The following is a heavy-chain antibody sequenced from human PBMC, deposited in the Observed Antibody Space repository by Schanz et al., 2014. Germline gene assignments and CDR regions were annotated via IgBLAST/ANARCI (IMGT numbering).Heavy chain of an antibody. CDR2: LSGDGGTT. CDR3: AKDHAGSDILTALGN. D-gene: IGHD3-9*01. CDR1: GFSFSSYT. J-gene: IGHJ4*02. Sequence: EVQLLESGGGLVQPGESLRLSCAASGFSFSSYTMSWVRQAPGKGLQWVSSLSGDGGTTHYADSVKGRFTISRDNSNNTVYLQMNSLRAEDTAVYYCAKDHAGSDILTALGNWGQGTLVTVSS. V-gene: IGHV3-23*01.